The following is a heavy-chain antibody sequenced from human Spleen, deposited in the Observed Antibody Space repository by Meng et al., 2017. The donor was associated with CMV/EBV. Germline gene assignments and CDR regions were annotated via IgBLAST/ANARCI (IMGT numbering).Heavy chain of an antibody. V-gene: IGHV4-61*01. CDR1: GGSVSSRSYY. Sequence: LTCTGSGGSVSSRSYYWSWNRQPPGKGLEWIGYIYSSGTTNYNPSLNSRVTISIDTSKNQFSLKLSSVTAADTAVYYCARSGVVGAVWGQGTMVTVSS. J-gene: IGHJ3*01. CDR2: IYSSGTT. CDR3: ARSGVVGAV. D-gene: IGHD1-26*01.